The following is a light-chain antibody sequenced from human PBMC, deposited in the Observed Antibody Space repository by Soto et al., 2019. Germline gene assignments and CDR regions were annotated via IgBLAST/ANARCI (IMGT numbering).Light chain of an antibody. J-gene: IGKJ1*01. CDR2: GAS. Sequence: IVLTQSPGTLSLSPGERATLSCRASQSVNSRYLAWYQQKPGQTPRLLVYGASSRATGIPDRFSGSGSGTDFTLTISRLEPEDFAVYYCQQYGTSPPTFGQGTKVEIK. CDR3: QQYGTSPPT. CDR1: QSVNSRY. V-gene: IGKV3-20*01.